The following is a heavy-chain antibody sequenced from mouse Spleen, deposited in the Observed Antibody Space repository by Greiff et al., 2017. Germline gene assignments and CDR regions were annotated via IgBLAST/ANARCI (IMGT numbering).Heavy chain of an antibody. CDR1: GFNIKDDY. Sequence: VQLQQSGAELVRPGASVKLSCTASGFNIKDDYMHWVKQRPEQGLEWIGWIDPENGDTEYASKLQGKATITADTSSNTAYLQLSSLTSEDTAVYYCITGTGGYWGQGTTLTVSS. CDR2: IDPENGDT. J-gene: IGHJ2*01. D-gene: IGHD4-1*01. CDR3: ITGTGGY. V-gene: IGHV14-4*01.